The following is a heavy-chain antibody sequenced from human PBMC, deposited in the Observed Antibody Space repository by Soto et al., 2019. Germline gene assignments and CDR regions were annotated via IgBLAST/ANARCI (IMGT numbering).Heavy chain of an antibody. V-gene: IGHV1-18*01. Sequence: ASVKVSCKASGYTFTSYGISWVRQAPGQGLEWMGWISAYNGNTNYAQKLQGRVTMTTDTSTSTAYMELRSLRSDDTAGYYCARVYRSARFDSYGSGSYYNSEEGFPYYYMDVWGKGTTVTVPS. CDR2: ISAYNGNT. J-gene: IGHJ6*03. CDR3: ARVYRSARFDSYGSGSYYNSEEGFPYYYMDV. D-gene: IGHD3-10*01. CDR1: GYTFTSYG.